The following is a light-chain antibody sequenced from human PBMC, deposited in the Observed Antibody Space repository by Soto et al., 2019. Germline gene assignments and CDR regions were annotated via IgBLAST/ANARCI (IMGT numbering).Light chain of an antibody. CDR2: DAY. Sequence: EVVLTQSPDTLSLSPGETATLSCRASQSVDRYVACYQQNLGQAPRLLIYDAYTLTTSVAARFTGSGSATDFSLTITSLEPEDFEVYYCQQRAKWPSTFGPGTKVEI. V-gene: IGKV3-11*01. J-gene: IGKJ2*02. CDR3: QQRAKWPST. CDR1: QSVDRY.